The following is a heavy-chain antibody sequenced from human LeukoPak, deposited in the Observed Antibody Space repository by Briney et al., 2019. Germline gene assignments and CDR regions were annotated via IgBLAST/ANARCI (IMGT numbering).Heavy chain of an antibody. V-gene: IGHV3-23*01. D-gene: IGHD1-26*01. Sequence: GGSLRLSCAASGFTFSTYAMTWVRQAPGKGLEWVSGISSIGGSTYYADSVKGRFTISRDNSKNTLYLQMNSLRAEDTAVYYCASEVGATDLGYWGQGTLVTVSS. J-gene: IGHJ4*02. CDR1: GFTFSTYA. CDR2: ISSIGGST. CDR3: ASEVGATDLGY.